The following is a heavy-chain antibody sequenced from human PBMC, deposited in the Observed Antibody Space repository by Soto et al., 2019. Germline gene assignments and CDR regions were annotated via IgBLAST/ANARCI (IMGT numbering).Heavy chain of an antibody. CDR2: ISGSGGST. CDR1: GFTFSSYA. V-gene: IGHV3-23*01. Sequence: LRLSCAASGFTFSSYAMSWVRQAPGKGLEWVSAISGSGGSTYYADSVKGRFTISRDNSKNTLYLQMNSLRAEDTAVYYCASSPYYGPADYSDYWGQRTLATVS. J-gene: IGHJ4*02. D-gene: IGHD3-10*01. CDR3: ASSPYYGPADYSDY.